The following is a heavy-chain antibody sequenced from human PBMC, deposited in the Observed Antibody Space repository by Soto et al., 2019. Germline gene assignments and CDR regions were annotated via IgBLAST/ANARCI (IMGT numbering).Heavy chain of an antibody. CDR3: ARGRGITIFGPQGYYGMDV. V-gene: IGHV4-59*01. CDR2: IYYSGST. D-gene: IGHD3-3*01. Sequence: PSETLSLTCTVSGGSISSYYWSWIRQPPGKGLEWIGYIYYSGSTNYNPSLKSRVTISVDTSKNQFSLKLSSVTAADTAVYYCARGRGITIFGPQGYYGMDVWGQGTTVTVSS. CDR1: GGSISSYY. J-gene: IGHJ6*02.